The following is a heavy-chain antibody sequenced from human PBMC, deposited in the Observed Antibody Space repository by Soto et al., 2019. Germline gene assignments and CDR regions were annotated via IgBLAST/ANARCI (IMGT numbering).Heavy chain of an antibody. J-gene: IGHJ5*02. CDR3: TRARGSDIHYPFAP. CDR2: VHHSGSS. D-gene: IGHD3-10*01. V-gene: IGHV4-59*01. CDR1: GVSISSYY. Sequence: PSETLSLSCTVSGVSISSYYWNWIRQPPGKGLEWIGYVHHSGSSNYNPSLKSRVTMSVDTSKNQFSLKLSSVTAADTAVYYCTRARGSDIHYPFAPWGQGTLVTVSS.